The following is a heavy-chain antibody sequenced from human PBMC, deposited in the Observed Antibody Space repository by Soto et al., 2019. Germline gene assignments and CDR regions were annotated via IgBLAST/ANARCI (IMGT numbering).Heavy chain of an antibody. CDR3: ARHFYYYDSTGYYEFDY. Sequence: PGESLKISCKGSGYSFTNYWISWVRQTPGKGLEWMGRIDPSDSYTNYSPSFQGHVTISADKSISTAYLQWSSLKASDTAMYYCARHFYYYDSTGYYEFDYWGQGTLVTVSS. CDR1: GYSFTNYW. V-gene: IGHV5-10-1*01. D-gene: IGHD3-22*01. J-gene: IGHJ4*02. CDR2: IDPSDSYT.